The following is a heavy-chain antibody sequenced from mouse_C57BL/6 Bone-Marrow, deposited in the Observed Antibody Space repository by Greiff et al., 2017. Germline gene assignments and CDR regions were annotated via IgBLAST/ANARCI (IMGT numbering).Heavy chain of an antibody. CDR3: ARSGVNAGRVGYYYAMDD. CDR1: GYTFTSYW. D-gene: IGHD1-1*02. V-gene: IGHV1-53*01. Sequence: VQLQQPGTELVKPGASVKLSCKASGYTFTSYWLHWVKQRPGQGLEWIGNINPSNGGTNYNEKFKSKATLTVDTSSSTAYMQLSILTSEDSAVYYCARSGVNAGRVGYYYAMDDWGQGTSGTVSS. CDR2: INPSNGGT. J-gene: IGHJ4*01.